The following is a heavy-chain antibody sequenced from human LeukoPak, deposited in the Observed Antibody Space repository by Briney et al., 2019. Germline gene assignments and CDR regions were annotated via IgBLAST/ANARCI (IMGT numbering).Heavy chain of an antibody. CDR3: ARRGDYYDSSGYFEHYGMDV. V-gene: IGHV3-23*01. CDR1: GFTFSSYA. D-gene: IGHD3-22*01. CDR2: ISGSGGST. Sequence: GGSLRLSCAASGFTFSSYAMSWVRQAPGKGLEWVSAISGSGGSTYYADSVKGRFTISRDNAKNSLYLQMNSLRAEDTAVYYCARRGDYYDSSGYFEHYGMDVWGQGTTVTVSS. J-gene: IGHJ6*02.